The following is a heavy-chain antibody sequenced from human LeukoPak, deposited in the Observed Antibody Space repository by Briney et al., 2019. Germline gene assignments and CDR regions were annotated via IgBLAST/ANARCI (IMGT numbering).Heavy chain of an antibody. J-gene: IGHJ4*02. V-gene: IGHV3-72*01. CDR2: IRNKANSYTT. CDR1: GFTFSDHY. D-gene: IGHD4-17*01. Sequence: GGSLRLSCAASGFTFSDHYIDWVRQAPGKGLEWVSRIRNKANSYTTEYVPSVKGRFTISRDDSKSAVYLQMNSLKIEDTAVYYCARDNGDYDFWGQGTLVTVSS. CDR3: ARDNGDYDF.